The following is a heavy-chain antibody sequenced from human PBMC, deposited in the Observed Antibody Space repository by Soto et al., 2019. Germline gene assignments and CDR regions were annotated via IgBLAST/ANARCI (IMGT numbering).Heavy chain of an antibody. Sequence: QVQLVESGGGVVQPGGSLRLSCAASGFTFNNYAMHWVRQAPGKGLEWVALISFDGRIKYYADSVEGRFTISRDNSKNMLYLQMTSLRSDVTAVLFCARGERSGYYDSWGRGALVTVSS. D-gene: IGHD3-3*01. J-gene: IGHJ4*02. CDR1: GFTFNNYA. CDR2: ISFDGRIK. CDR3: ARGERSGYYDS. V-gene: IGHV3-30*04.